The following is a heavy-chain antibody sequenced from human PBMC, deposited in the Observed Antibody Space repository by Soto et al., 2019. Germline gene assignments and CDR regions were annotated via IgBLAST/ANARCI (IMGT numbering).Heavy chain of an antibody. CDR1: GFTFDDHT. Sequence: DAQLVESGGGLVQPGKSLRISCVASGFTFDDHTMHWVQQAPGRGLEWVSCISWNSGIIGYADSVKGRFTISRDNAKNSLYLRMDSLRPEDTAVYYCTKDTHSPSGYFEAFDVWGQGTKVTVSS. CDR2: ISWNSGII. J-gene: IGHJ3*01. CDR3: TKDTHSPSGYFEAFDV. V-gene: IGHV3-9*01. D-gene: IGHD3-22*01.